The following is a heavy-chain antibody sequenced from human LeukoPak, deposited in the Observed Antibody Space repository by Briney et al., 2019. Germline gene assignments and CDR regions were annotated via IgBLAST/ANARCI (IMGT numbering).Heavy chain of an antibody. CDR2: INHSGST. CDR1: GGSFSGYY. V-gene: IGHV4-34*01. D-gene: IGHD2-15*01. CDR3: ARRRWRRNYYYYYMDA. J-gene: IGHJ6*03. Sequence: KPSETLSLTCAVYGGSFSGYYWSWIRQPPGKGLEWIGEINHSGSTNYNPSLKSRVTISVDTSKNQFSLKLSSVTAADTAVYYCARRRWRRNYYYYYMDAWGKGTTVTISS.